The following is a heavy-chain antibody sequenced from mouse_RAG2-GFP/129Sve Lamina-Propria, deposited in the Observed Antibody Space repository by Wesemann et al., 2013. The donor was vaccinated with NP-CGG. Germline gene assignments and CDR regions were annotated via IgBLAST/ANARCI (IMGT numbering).Heavy chain of an antibody. J-gene: IGHJ1*03. CDR2: FYPGSGSI. CDR1: GYTFTEYT. CDR3: ARHEDALYYYGSSYDWYFDV. D-gene: IGHD1-1*01. Sequence: QVQLQQSGAELVKPGASVKLSCKASGYTFTEYTIHWVKQRSGQGLEWIGWFYPGSGSIKYNEKFKDKATLTADKSSSTVYMELSRLTSEDSAVYFCARHEDALYYYGSSYDWYFDVWGTGTTVTVSS. V-gene: IGHV1-62-2*01.